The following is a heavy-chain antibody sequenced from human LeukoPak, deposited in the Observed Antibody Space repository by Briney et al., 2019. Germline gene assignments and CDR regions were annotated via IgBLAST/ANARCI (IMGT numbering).Heavy chain of an antibody. V-gene: IGHV3-23*01. CDR3: AKDSMVASRTGLLHDY. Sequence: GGSLRLSCAASGFTFSSYAMSWVRQAPGKGLEWVSAISGSGGSTYYADSVKGRFTISRDNSKNTLYLQMNSLRAEDTAVYYCAKDSMVASRTGLLHDYWGQGTLVTVSS. J-gene: IGHJ4*02. CDR1: GFTFSSYA. CDR2: ISGSGGST. D-gene: IGHD5-12*01.